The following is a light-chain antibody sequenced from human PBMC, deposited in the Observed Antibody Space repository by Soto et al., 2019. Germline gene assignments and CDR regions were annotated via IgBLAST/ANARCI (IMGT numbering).Light chain of an antibody. Sequence: DIQMTQSPSSLSASVGDRVTITCRASQDISNSLAWYQQKPGKNPKLLIYAASTLQSGVPSRFSGSGSGTDFSLSISSLQPEDVATYYCQKYNSVPRTFGPGTKVEIK. V-gene: IGKV1-27*01. CDR3: QKYNSVPRT. CDR2: AAS. CDR1: QDISNS. J-gene: IGKJ1*01.